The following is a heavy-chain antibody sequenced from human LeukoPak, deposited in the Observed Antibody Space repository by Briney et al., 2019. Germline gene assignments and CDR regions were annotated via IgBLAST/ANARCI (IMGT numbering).Heavy chain of an antibody. CDR2: ITGDSAYI. D-gene: IGHD4-23*01. J-gene: IGHJ4*02. V-gene: IGHV3-21*01. CDR3: ARATVVDY. CDR1: GFTFSTYA. Sequence: GGSLRLSCAASGFTFSTYAMNWVRQAPGEGLKWVSCITGDSAYIYYADSVKGRFTISRDNAKNSLYLQMNSLRAEDTAVYYCARATVVDYWGQGTLVTVSS.